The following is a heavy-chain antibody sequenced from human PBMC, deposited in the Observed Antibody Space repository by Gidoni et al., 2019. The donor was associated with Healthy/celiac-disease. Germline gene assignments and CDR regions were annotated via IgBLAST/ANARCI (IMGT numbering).Heavy chain of an antibody. J-gene: IGHJ4*02. Sequence: EVQLVESGGGLVQPGGSLRLSCAASGFTFSSYSMNWVRQAPGKGLEWVSYISSSSSTIYYADSVKGRFTISRDNAKNSLYLQMNSLRAEDTAVYYCARDWDYYGSGSIDYWGQGTLVTVSS. CDR2: ISSSSSTI. D-gene: IGHD3-10*01. V-gene: IGHV3-48*01. CDR1: GFTFSSYS. CDR3: ARDWDYYGSGSIDY.